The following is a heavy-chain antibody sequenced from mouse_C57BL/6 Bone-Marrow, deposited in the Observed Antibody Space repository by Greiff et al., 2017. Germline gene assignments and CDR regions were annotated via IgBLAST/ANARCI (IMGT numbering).Heavy chain of an antibody. V-gene: IGHV1-69*01. CDR2: IDPSDSYT. D-gene: IGHD2-3*01. CDR3: ARGGWLRFAY. CDR1: GYTFTSYW. Sequence: QVQLQQPGAELVMPGASVKLSCKASGYTFTSYWMHWVKQRPGQGLEWIGEIDPSDSYTNYNQKFKGKSTLTVDKSSSTAYMQLSRLTYEDSAVYYCARGGWLRFAYWGQGTLVTVSA. J-gene: IGHJ3*01.